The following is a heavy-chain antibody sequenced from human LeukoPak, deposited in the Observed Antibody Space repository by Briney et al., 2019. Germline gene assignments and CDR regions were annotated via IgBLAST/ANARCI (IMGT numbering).Heavy chain of an antibody. Sequence: GRSLRLSCTASGFTFGDYSMTWFRQAPGKGLEWVGFMRSNTYGGTTEYAASVKGRFTISRDDSKSIVYLQMNSLKTEDTVVYYCTRGGYTFASWGQGTLVSVSS. V-gene: IGHV3-49*03. J-gene: IGHJ4*02. D-gene: IGHD2-2*02. CDR3: TRGGYTFAS. CDR2: MRSNTYGGTT. CDR1: GFTFGDYS.